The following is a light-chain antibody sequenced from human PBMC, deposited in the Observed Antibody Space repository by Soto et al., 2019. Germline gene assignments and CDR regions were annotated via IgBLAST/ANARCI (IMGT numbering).Light chain of an antibody. CDR2: DVT. J-gene: IGLJ1*01. CDR1: GNDAGAYNY. Sequence: QYVLTQHLFTSGSLGQSGTISCTGTGNDAGAYNYVSWYQQHPGRPPKLMIYDVTKWPSGVPERFSGSKSGNTASLTISGLQAEDEADYFCCSYAGGYIYLFGPGTKVTVL. V-gene: IGLV2-11*01. CDR3: CSYAGGYIYL.